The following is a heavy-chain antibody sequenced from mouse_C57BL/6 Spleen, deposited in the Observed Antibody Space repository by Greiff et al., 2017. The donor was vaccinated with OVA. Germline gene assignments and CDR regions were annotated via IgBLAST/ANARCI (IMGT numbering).Heavy chain of an antibody. V-gene: IGHV1-69*01. Sequence: QVQLQQSGAELVMPGASVKLSCKASGYTFTSYWMHWVKQRPGHGLEWIGEIDPSDSYTNYNQKFKGKSTLTVDKSSSTAYMQLSSLTSEASAVYYGARLSNSYYAMDYWGKGTSVTVPS. CDR2: IDPSDSYT. J-gene: IGHJ4*01. D-gene: IGHD2-5*01. CDR3: ARLSNSYYAMDY. CDR1: GYTFTSYW.